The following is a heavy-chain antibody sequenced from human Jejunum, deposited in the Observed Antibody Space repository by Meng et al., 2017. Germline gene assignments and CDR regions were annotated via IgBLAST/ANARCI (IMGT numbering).Heavy chain of an antibody. V-gene: IGHV4-34*01. Sequence: QLQLQQWGAGLLKPSETLSLTCAIYGGSFNNYYWSWIRQPPGEGLEWIGEIHQSGSTNYNPSLKSRVTISVDPSKNQFFLDLSSVTAADTAVYYCASLSSSWSGADYWGQGTLVTVSS. CDR2: IHQSGST. D-gene: IGHD6-13*01. CDR1: GGSFNNYY. J-gene: IGHJ4*02. CDR3: ASLSSSWSGADY.